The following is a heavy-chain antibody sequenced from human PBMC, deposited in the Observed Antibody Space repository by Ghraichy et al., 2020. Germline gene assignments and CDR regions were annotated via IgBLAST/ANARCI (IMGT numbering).Heavy chain of an antibody. V-gene: IGHV4-34*01. J-gene: IGHJ6*02. CDR1: GGSFSGYY. D-gene: IGHD6-13*01. CDR3: ARGPIAAAEGSYYYGMDA. Sequence: SQTLSLTCAVYGGSFSGYYWSWIRQPPGKGLEWIGEINHSGSTNYNPSLKSRVTITVDTSKNQFSLKLSSVTAADTAVYSCARGPIAAAEGSYYYGMDAWGPGTTVTVSS. CDR2: INHSGST.